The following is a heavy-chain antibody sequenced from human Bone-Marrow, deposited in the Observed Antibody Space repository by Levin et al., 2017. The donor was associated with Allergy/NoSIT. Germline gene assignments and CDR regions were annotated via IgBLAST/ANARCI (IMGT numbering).Heavy chain of an antibody. CDR1: GFTFPTYG. CDR3: VRDSGLYGLDV. CDR2: VWHDGRKK. J-gene: IGHJ6*02. Sequence: LSLTCATSGFTFPTYGMHWVRQAPGKGLEWVAVVWHDGRKKFHADSVRGRLTISRDNSENTVSLQMNSLTVEDTAVYYCVRDSGLYGLDVWGQGTTVIVSS. D-gene: IGHD6-19*01. V-gene: IGHV3-33*01.